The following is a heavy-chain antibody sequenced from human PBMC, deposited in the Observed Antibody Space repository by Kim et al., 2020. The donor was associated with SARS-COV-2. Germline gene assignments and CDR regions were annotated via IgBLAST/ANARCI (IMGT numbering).Heavy chain of an antibody. Sequence: GGSLRLSCAASGFTWSREDMSWVSQAPGKGLEWVSAISGSGGSTYYADSVKGRFTISRDNSKNTLYLQMNSLRAEDTAVYYCAPGLLPADYWGQGTLVTVSS. CDR2: ISGSGGST. CDR1: GFTWSRED. CDR3: APGLLPADY. J-gene: IGHJ4*02. D-gene: IGHD2-15*01. V-gene: IGHV3-23*01.